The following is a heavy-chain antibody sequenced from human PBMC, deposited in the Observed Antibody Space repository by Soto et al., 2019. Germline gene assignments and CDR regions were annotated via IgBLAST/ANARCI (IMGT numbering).Heavy chain of an antibody. Sequence: QVQLVQSGAEVKKPGASVKVSCKASGYSFTSYDIYWVRQATGQGLEWMGWMNPNSGNTGYAQKFQGRVTMTRHTSIRTAYMELSSLRSEHTAVYYCAREQQVRGFDSWGQGTLLTVSS. J-gene: IGHJ5*01. CDR2: MNPNSGNT. CDR1: GYSFTSYD. D-gene: IGHD6-13*01. V-gene: IGHV1-8*01. CDR3: AREQQVRGFDS.